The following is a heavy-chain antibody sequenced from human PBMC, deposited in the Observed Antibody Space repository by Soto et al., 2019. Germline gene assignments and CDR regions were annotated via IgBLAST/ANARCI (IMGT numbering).Heavy chain of an antibody. CDR1: GGSVSSGSYY. CDR2: IYYSGST. V-gene: IGHV4-61*01. D-gene: IGHD1-1*01. Sequence: SETLSLTCTVSGGSVSSGSYYWSWIRQPPGKGLEWIGYIYYSGSTNYNPSLKSRVTISVDTSKNQFSLKLSSVTAADTAVYYCAGTRDYYYGMDVWGQGTTVTVSS. CDR3: AGTRDYYYGMDV. J-gene: IGHJ6*02.